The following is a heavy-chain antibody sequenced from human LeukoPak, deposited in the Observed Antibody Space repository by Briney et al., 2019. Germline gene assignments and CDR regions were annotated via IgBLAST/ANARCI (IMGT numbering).Heavy chain of an antibody. Sequence: GASVTVPFKASGYNFNDYYIYWVRQAPGHGLESMGYIHPDGGSTNYAQKFQGRVTMTSDMSTNTVYMELRSLRSEDTAMYYCARAFNSIQPLDYWGQGTLVTVSS. CDR3: ARAFNSIQPLDY. J-gene: IGHJ4*02. CDR2: IHPDGGST. D-gene: IGHD4-11*01. CDR1: GYNFNDYY. V-gene: IGHV1-46*02.